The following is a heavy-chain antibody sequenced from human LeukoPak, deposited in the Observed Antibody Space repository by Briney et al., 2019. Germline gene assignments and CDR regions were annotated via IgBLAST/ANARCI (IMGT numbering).Heavy chain of an antibody. CDR2: INPNSGGT. V-gene: IGHV1-2*02. D-gene: IGHD1-26*01. Sequence: GASVKVSCKASGYTFSGHYMHWVRQAPGQGLEWMGWINPNSGGTNYAQKFQGRVTMTRDMSISTAYMELSRLRSDDTAVYYCARGMEPYYYMDVWGKGTTVTVSS. CDR3: ARGMEPYYYMDV. CDR1: GYTFSGHY. J-gene: IGHJ6*03.